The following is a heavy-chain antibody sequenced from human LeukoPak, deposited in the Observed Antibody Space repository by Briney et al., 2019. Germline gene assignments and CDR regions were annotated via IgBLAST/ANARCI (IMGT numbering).Heavy chain of an antibody. CDR2: VSYRGGT. D-gene: IGHD2-15*01. CDR1: GDSIKSSSYY. Sequence: SETLSLTCSVSGDSIKSSSYYWAWIRQSPGMGLEWIGSVSYRGGTYNNPSLKTRITMSVDSSKNQFSLRLSSVTAADTAVYYCARDSRYCSGGNCHLRFDYWGQGILVIVSS. CDR3: ARDSRYCSGGNCHLRFDY. V-gene: IGHV4-39*07. J-gene: IGHJ4*02.